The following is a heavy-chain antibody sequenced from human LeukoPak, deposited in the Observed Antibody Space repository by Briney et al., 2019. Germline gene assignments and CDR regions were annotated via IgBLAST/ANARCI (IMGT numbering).Heavy chain of an antibody. CDR3: AKVPAAMYWYFDL. J-gene: IGHJ2*01. D-gene: IGHD2-2*01. V-gene: IGHV3-30-3*01. Sequence: PGGSLRLSCAASGFTFSSYAMHWVRQAPGKGLEWVAVISYDGSNKYYADSVKGRFTISRDNSKNTLYLQMNSLRAEDTAVYYCAKVPAAMYWYFDLWGRGTLVTVSS. CDR1: GFTFSSYA. CDR2: ISYDGSNK.